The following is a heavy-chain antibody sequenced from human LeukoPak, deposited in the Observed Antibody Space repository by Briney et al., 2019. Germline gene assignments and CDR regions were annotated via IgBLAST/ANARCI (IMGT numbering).Heavy chain of an antibody. CDR2: IIPILGIA. CDR3: ARGLWFGELLYDNWFDP. CDR1: GGTFSSYA. D-gene: IGHD3-10*01. Sequence: ASVKVSCKASGGTFSSYAISWVRQAPGQGLEWMGRIIPILGIANYAQKFQGRVTITADKSTSTTYMELSSPRSEDTAVYYCARGLWFGELLYDNWFDPWGQGTLVTVSS. V-gene: IGHV1-69*04. J-gene: IGHJ5*02.